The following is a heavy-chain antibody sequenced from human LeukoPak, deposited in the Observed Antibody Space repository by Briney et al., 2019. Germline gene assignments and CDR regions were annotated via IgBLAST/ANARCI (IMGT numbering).Heavy chain of an antibody. J-gene: IGHJ6*03. Sequence: ASVKVSCKASGGTFSSYAIGWVRQAPGQGLEWMGGIIPIFGTANYAQKFQGRVTITTDESTSTAYMELSSLRSEDTAVYYCASGVKWVPAKGHYYYYYMDVWGKGTTVTVSS. CDR1: GGTFSSYA. CDR2: IIPIFGTA. V-gene: IGHV1-69*05. CDR3: ASGVKWVPAKGHYYYYYMDV. D-gene: IGHD2-2*01.